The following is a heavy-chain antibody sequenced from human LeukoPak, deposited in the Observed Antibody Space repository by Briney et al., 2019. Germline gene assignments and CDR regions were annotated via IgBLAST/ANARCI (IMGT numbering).Heavy chain of an antibody. CDR1: GFIFRNSG. V-gene: IGHV3-30*02. Sequence: PGGXLRLSCAASGFIFRNSGMHWVRQALGKGLEGVAFIRYDGSIKYYADSVNGRFTISRDNSKNTLYLQMNSLRAEDTAVYYCAKDVNTGGDYFDYWGQGTLVTVSS. CDR3: AKDVNTGGDYFDY. CDR2: IRYDGSIK. J-gene: IGHJ4*02. D-gene: IGHD1-14*01.